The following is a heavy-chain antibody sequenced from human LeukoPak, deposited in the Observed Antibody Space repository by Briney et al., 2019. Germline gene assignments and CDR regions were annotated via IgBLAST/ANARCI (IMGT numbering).Heavy chain of an antibody. D-gene: IGHD6-6*01. Sequence: KPSETLSLTCTVSGGSISSGGYYWSWIRQHPGKGLEWIGYIYYSGSTYYNPSLKSRVTISVDTSKNQFSLKLSSVTAADTAVYYCARELDLVRYFDYWGQGTLVTVSS. CDR3: ARELDLVRYFDY. V-gene: IGHV4-31*03. CDR1: GGSISSGGYY. CDR2: IYYSGST. J-gene: IGHJ4*02.